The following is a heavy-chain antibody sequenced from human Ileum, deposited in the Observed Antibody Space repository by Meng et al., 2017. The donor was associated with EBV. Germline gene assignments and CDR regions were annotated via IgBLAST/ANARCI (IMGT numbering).Heavy chain of an antibody. D-gene: IGHD3-22*01. J-gene: IGHJ4*02. V-gene: IGHV4-4*02. Sequence: QVHVQESGQGLVTPSESLSLTCAFSGCSISGSDWWSWARQPPGKGLEWIGETSHSGSTNYSPSLKSRVTISLDKSKNQLSLKLNSVTAADTAVYYCASSDYYRSDYWGQGTLGTVSS. CDR2: TSHSGST. CDR1: GCSISGSDW. CDR3: ASSDYYRSDY.